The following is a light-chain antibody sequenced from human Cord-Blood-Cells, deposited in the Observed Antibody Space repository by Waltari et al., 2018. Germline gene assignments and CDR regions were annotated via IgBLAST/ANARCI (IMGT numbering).Light chain of an antibody. CDR3: QQRDSTPPT. V-gene: IGKV1-39*01. CDR2: AAS. Sequence: DIQMTQSPSSLSASVGDRVTITCRASQSISSYLNWYQQKPGKAPKLLIYAASSLQSGVPSRFSGRGSGRDFTLTISSLQPEDFATYYCQQRDSTPPTFGQGTKVE. CDR1: QSISSY. J-gene: IGKJ1*01.